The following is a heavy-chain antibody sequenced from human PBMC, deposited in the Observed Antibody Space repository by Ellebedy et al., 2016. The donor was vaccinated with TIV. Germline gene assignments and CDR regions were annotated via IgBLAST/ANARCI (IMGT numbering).Heavy chain of an antibody. V-gene: IGHV4-4*07. CDR1: GGSISSYS. CDR2: IFTSGST. Sequence: MPSETLSLTCTVSGGSISSYSWSWIRQPAGEGLEWIGRIFTSGSTNFNPSLKSRVTMSVDTSKNQFSLKLRSVTAADTAVYYCAREVPGAGIDSWGQGTLVTVSS. J-gene: IGHJ4*02. D-gene: IGHD6-19*01. CDR3: AREVPGAGIDS.